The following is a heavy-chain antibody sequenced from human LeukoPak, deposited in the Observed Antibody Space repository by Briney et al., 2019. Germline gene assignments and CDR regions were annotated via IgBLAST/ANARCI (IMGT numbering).Heavy chain of an antibody. Sequence: ASVKVSCKASGYTFTSYAMNWVRQAPGQGLEWMGWINTNTGNPTYAQGFTGRFVFSLDTSVSTAYLQISSLKAEDTAVYYCARANYDILTGYYKDYYYYYMDVWGKGTTVTVSS. CDR2: INTNTGNP. J-gene: IGHJ6*03. V-gene: IGHV7-4-1*02. CDR1: GYTFTSYA. CDR3: ARANYDILTGYYKDYYYYYMDV. D-gene: IGHD3-9*01.